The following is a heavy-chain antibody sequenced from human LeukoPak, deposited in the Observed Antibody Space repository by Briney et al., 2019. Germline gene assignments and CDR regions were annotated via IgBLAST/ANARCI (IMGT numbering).Heavy chain of an antibody. D-gene: IGHD3-9*01. Sequence: SETLSLTCAVYGGSFSGYYWSWIRQPPGKGLEWIGEINHSESTNYNPSLKSRVTISVDTSKNQFSLKLSSVTAADTAVYYCARDGTYYDILTGYSDNWFDPWGRGTLVTVSS. J-gene: IGHJ5*02. CDR3: ARDGTYYDILTGYSDNWFDP. V-gene: IGHV4-34*01. CDR1: GGSFSGYY. CDR2: INHSEST.